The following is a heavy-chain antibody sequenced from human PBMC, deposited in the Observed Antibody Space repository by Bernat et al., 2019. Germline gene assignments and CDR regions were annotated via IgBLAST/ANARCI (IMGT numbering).Heavy chain of an antibody. D-gene: IGHD6-13*01. J-gene: IGHJ5*02. CDR3: ARKKGPTLSRSWNNWFDP. CDR2: INHSGSP. V-gene: IGHV4-34*01. CDR1: FSGYY. Sequence: FSGYYWSWIRQPPGKGLEWIGEINHSGSPNYDPSLKSRVTISVDTSKNQFSLKLSAVTAADTAVYYCARKKGPTLSRSWNNWFDPLG.